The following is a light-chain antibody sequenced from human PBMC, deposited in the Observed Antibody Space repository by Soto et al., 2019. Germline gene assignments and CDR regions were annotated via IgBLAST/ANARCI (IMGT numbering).Light chain of an antibody. Sequence: QSALTQPASVSGSPGQSITISCTGTSSDIDNGYNSVSWYQQHPGKAPKLMIYEVTNRPSGVSYRFSGSKSGTTASLTISGLQPEDEADYYCSSYSLSVAPDVFGTGTKVTVL. V-gene: IGLV2-14*01. CDR1: SSDIDNGYNS. CDR3: SSYSLSVAPDV. CDR2: EVT. J-gene: IGLJ1*01.